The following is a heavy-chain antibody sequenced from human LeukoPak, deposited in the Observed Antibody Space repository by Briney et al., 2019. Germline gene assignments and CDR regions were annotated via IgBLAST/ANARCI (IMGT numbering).Heavy chain of an antibody. J-gene: IGHJ6*02. CDR1: GGSFSSYT. CDR3: ARGQQWPHYYYGMDV. CDR2: IVPLFGRA. D-gene: IGHD6-19*01. Sequence: ASVKVSCKASGGSFSSYTISWVRQAPGQGLEWMGGIVPLFGRANYAQKFHGRVTIMTDESKTTTYMELNSLRSEDTAVYYCARGQQWPHYYYGMDVWGQGTTVTVSS. V-gene: IGHV1-69*05.